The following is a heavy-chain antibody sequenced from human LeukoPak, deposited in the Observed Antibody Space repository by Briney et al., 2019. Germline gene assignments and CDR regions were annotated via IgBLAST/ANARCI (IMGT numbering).Heavy chain of an antibody. J-gene: IGHJ3*02. V-gene: IGHV4-39*01. CDR1: GGSISSSSYY. CDR3: ARHSEPGIAVAGPRRDAFDI. D-gene: IGHD6-19*01. CDR2: IYYSGST. Sequence: PSETLSLTCTVSGGSISSSSYYWGWIRQPPGKGLGWIGSIYYSGSTYYNPSLKSRVTISVDTSKNQFSLKLSSVTAADTAVYYCARHSEPGIAVAGPRRDAFDIWGQGTMVTVSS.